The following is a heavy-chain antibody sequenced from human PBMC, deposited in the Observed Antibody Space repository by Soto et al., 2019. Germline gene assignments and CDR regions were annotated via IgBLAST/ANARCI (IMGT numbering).Heavy chain of an antibody. CDR2: IYYSGST. CDR1: GGSISSGDYY. Sequence: SETLSLTCTVSGGSISSGDYYWSWIRQPPGKGLEWIGYIYYSGSTYCNPSLKSRVTISVDTSKNQFSLKLSSVTAADTAVYYCARLGYYYDSSGYDNYYFDYWGQGTLVTVSS. V-gene: IGHV4-30-4*01. D-gene: IGHD3-22*01. CDR3: ARLGYYYDSSGYDNYYFDY. J-gene: IGHJ4*02.